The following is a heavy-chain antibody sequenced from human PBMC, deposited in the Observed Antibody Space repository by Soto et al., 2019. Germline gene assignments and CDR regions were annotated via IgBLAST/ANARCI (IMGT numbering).Heavy chain of an antibody. Sequence: EVQLVESGGGLVQPGGSLNLSCAASGFAFSGSAMHWVRQASGKGLEWVGRIRSKANNYATAYAVSVKGRFTISRDDSKNTAYLQMNSLKTEDTAVYYCTRSDAFDIWGQGTMVTVS. CDR3: TRSDAFDI. CDR1: GFAFSGSA. CDR2: IRSKANNYAT. V-gene: IGHV3-73*02. J-gene: IGHJ3*02.